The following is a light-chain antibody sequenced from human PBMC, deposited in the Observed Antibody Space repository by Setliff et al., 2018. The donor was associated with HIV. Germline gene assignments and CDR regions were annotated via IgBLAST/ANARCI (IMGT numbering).Light chain of an antibody. Sequence: EIVLTQSPGTLSLSPGEGATLSCRASQSVSNNYLAWYQQKPGQAPSLLIYGASSRATGIPDRFSGSGSGTDFTLTISRLEPEDFAVYFCQRYGSSPLSFGGGTKMDIK. J-gene: IGKJ4*01. V-gene: IGKV3-20*01. CDR2: GAS. CDR3: QRYGSSPLS. CDR1: QSVSNNY.